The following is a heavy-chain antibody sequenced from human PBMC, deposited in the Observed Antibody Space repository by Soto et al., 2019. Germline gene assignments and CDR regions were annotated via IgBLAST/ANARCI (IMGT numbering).Heavy chain of an antibody. CDR2: IYHSGST. V-gene: IGHV4-4*02. CDR1: GGSISSSNW. Sequence: PSETLSLTCAVSGGSISSSNWWSWVRQPPGKGLEWIGEIYHSGSTNYNPSLKSRVIISVDKSKNQFSLKLSSVTAADTAVYYCAREAGSSGGYYYYGMDVWGQGTTVTVSS. J-gene: IGHJ6*02. D-gene: IGHD6-19*01. CDR3: AREAGSSGGYYYYGMDV.